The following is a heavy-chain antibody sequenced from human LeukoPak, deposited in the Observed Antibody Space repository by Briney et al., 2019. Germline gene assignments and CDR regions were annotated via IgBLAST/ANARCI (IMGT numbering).Heavy chain of an antibody. Sequence: SETLSLTCSVSGSSFNTYYWSWIRQPAGKGLEWIGRIHTSGSADYSPSLKSRVTISLDTPKNEFSLKLSSVTAADTAVYYCARYTGTDSGRWLDPWSQGTLVTVSS. J-gene: IGHJ5*02. CDR1: GSSFNTYY. V-gene: IGHV4-4*07. CDR3: ARYTGTDSGRWLDP. CDR2: IHTSGSA. D-gene: IGHD1-26*01.